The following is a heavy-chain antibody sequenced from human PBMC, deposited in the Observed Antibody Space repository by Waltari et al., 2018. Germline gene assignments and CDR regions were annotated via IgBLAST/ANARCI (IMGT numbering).Heavy chain of an antibody. CDR1: VYRFTSND. D-gene: IGHD1-26*01. CDR2: MNPSGGDT. Sequence: QVHLVQSAADVKSPGATVKVSCKSSVYRFTSNDIQWVRQATGQGPEWMGWMNPSGGDTDYAQKFQGRVTMTTNTSISTAYLHLSSLRSEDTAVYYCARAVGGAARGYYGMDVWGQGTTVTVSS. V-gene: IGHV1-8*02. J-gene: IGHJ6*02. CDR3: ARAVGGAARGYYGMDV.